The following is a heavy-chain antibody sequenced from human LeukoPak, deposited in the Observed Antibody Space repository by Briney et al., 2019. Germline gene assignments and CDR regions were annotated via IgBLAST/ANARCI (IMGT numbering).Heavy chain of an antibody. J-gene: IGHJ4*02. V-gene: IGHV4-39*01. CDR3: ARHHNRRDGCKLDY. CDR2: IYYSGST. D-gene: IGHD5-24*01. Sequence: PSETLSLTCTVSGGSISSSSYYWGWIRQPPGKGLEWIGSIYYSGSTYYNPSLKSRVTISVDTSKNQFSLKLSSVTAPDTAVYYCARHHNRRDGCKLDYWGQGTLVTVSS. CDR1: GGSISSSSYY.